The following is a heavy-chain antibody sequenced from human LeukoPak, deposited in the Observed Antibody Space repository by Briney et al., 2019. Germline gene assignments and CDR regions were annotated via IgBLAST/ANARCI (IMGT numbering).Heavy chain of an antibody. CDR2: IYYSGST. CDR3: ARDLGVYCSSTSCSPRGGNWLDP. CDR1: GGSISSYY. Sequence: SETLSLTCTVSGGSISSYYWSWIRQPPGKGLEWIGYIYYSGSTNYNPSLKSRVTISVDTSKNQFSLKLSSVTAADTAVYYCARDLGVYCSSTSCSPRGGNWLDPWGQGTLVTVSS. V-gene: IGHV4-59*01. D-gene: IGHD2-2*01. J-gene: IGHJ5*02.